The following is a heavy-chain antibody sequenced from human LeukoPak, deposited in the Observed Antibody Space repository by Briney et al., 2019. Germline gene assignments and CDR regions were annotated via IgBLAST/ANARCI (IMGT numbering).Heavy chain of an antibody. CDR2: IYSGGNT. CDR3: AREMGAATTYFDY. V-gene: IGHV3-53*01. CDR1: GFTVSSNY. D-gene: IGHD1-1*01. J-gene: IGHJ4*02. Sequence: PGGSLRLSCAASGFTVSSNYMNWVRQAPGKGLEWVSVIYSGGNTFYADSVKGRFTISRDNSKNTLFLQINSLRADDTAVYYCAREMGAATTYFDYWGQGTPVIVSS.